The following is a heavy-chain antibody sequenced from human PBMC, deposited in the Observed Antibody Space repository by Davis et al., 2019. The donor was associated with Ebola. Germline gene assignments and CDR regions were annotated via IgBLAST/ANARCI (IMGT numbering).Heavy chain of an antibody. CDR3: ARDSAGTIYSNSFDP. CDR2: INTGSGST. V-gene: IGHV1-3*04. Sequence: ASVQVSCKASGYTFTSYAMHWVRQAPGQRPEWLGWINTGSGSTKYSQKFQGRVTITSDTTSNTVSMELSRLQSEDTAVYYCARDSAGTIYSNSFDPWGQGTLVTVSS. CDR1: GYTFTSYA. J-gene: IGHJ5*02. D-gene: IGHD1-7*01.